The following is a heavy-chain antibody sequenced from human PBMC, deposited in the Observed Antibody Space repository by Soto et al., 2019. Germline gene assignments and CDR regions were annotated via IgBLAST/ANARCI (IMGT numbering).Heavy chain of an antibody. CDR2: ISYDGSNK. CDR1: GFTFSSYG. Sequence: QVQLVESGGGVVQPGRSLRLSCAASGFTFSSYGMHWVRQAPGKGLEWVAVISYDGSNKYYADSVKGRFTISRDNSKNTLYLQMNSLRAEDTAVYYCAKVIGEYYSYGMDVWGQGTTVTVSS. CDR3: AKVIGEYYSYGMDV. V-gene: IGHV3-30*18. J-gene: IGHJ6*02. D-gene: IGHD3-10*01.